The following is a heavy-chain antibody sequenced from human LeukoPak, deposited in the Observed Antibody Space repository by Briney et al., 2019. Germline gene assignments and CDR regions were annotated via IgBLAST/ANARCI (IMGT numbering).Heavy chain of an antibody. CDR2: ISGSGDNT. CDR1: GFTFSTYA. Sequence: PGGSLRLSCAASGFTFSTYAMSWVRQAPGNGLEWVSSISGSGDNTYYADSVKGQFTLARDNSKNTLDLQMNSLRAEDTAIYHCAKVKAPDAIASYFDYWGQGTLVTVSS. J-gene: IGHJ4*02. CDR3: AKVKAPDAIASYFDY. D-gene: IGHD2-2*01. V-gene: IGHV3-23*01.